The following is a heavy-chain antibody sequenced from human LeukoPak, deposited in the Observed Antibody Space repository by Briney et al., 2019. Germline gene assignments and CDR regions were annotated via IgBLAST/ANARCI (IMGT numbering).Heavy chain of an antibody. J-gene: IGHJ4*02. CDR1: GGSISSYY. D-gene: IGHD6-25*01. CDR3: AATLIAATFDY. CDR2: IYYSGST. Sequence: SETLSLTCTVSGGSISSYYWSWIRQPPGKGLEWIGYIYYSGSTNYNPSLKSRVTISVNTSKNQFSLKLSSVTAADPAVYYCAATLIAATFDYWGQGTLVTVSS. V-gene: IGHV4-59*01.